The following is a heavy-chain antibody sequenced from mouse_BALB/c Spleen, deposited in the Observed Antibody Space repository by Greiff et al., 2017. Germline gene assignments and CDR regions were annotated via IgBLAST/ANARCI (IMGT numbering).Heavy chain of an antibody. CDR2: IRSKSNNYAT. Sequence: EVKLVESGGGLVQPKGSLKLSCAASGFTFNTYAMNWVRQAPGKGLEWVARIRSKSNNYATYYADSVKDRFTISRDDSQSMLYLQMNNLKTEDTAMYYCVRRPSGPWGQGTLVTVSA. V-gene: IGHV10-1*02. D-gene: IGHD6-1*01. CDR3: VRRPSGP. CDR1: GFTFNTYA. J-gene: IGHJ3*01.